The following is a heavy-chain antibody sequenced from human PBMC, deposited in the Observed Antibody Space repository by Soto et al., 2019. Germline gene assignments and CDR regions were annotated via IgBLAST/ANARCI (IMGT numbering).Heavy chain of an antibody. Sequence: PSETLSLTCSVSGGSISSFTYYWGWIRQPPGKGLEWIGTVYYNENTYYNPPLKSRVTITVDTAKNQFSLNLRSVTAADTAMYFCARRERYYGSPGWFDPWGPGTLVTVSS. CDR3: ARRERYYGSPGWFDP. D-gene: IGHD3-10*01. J-gene: IGHJ5*02. CDR2: VYYNENT. V-gene: IGHV4-39*01. CDR1: GGSISSFTYY.